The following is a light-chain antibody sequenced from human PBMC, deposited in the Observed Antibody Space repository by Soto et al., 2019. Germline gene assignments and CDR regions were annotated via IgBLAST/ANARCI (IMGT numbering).Light chain of an antibody. J-gene: IGKJ3*01. CDR2: AAS. Sequence: DIQMTQSPTSLSASVGDRVTITCRASQDSRNFVAWYQQKPGKALNLLIYAASTLQSGVPSRISGSGSGTDLTLTINSLQPEDVATYSCQKYSSVLVFGPGTKVEIK. CDR1: QDSRNF. CDR3: QKYSSVLV. V-gene: IGKV1-27*01.